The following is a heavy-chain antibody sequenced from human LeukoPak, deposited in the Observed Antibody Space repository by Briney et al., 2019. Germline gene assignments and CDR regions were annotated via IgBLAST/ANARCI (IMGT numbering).Heavy chain of an antibody. J-gene: IGHJ6*01. Sequence: GGSLRLSCAASGFTFSSYGMHSVRQGPGKGLEWVTFIWYDGTDKNYADSVKGRFTISRDNSKNTLYLQMTSLRAEDTAVYYGTFYVFTCPYDMYVWGQGTTVTVSS. V-gene: IGHV3-30*02. CDR3: TFYVFTCPYDMYV. CDR2: IWYDGTDK. D-gene: IGHD2/OR15-2a*01. CDR1: GFTFSSYG.